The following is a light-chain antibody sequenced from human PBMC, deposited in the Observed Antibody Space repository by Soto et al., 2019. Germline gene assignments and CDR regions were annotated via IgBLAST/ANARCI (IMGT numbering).Light chain of an antibody. Sequence: EIVLTQSPGTLSLSPGERATLSCRASQSINNKYLAWYQHETGQTPRLLIHGVSIRTTGIPDRFSGSGSGTDFTLTISRLEHEDFAVYYCQLYSGSPWTFGQGTKVEIK. V-gene: IGKV3-20*01. J-gene: IGKJ1*01. CDR3: QLYSGSPWT. CDR2: GVS. CDR1: QSINNKY.